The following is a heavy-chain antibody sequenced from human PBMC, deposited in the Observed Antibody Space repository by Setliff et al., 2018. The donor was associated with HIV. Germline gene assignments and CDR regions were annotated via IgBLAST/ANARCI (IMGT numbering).Heavy chain of an antibody. J-gene: IGHJ4*02. D-gene: IGHD3-3*01. Sequence: SGPTLVNPTETLTLTCTVSGFSLSNTRMGVSWIRQPPGKALEWLAHIFPNDEKSYSASLKSRLTISEDTSKSQVVLTMTNMDPLDTATYFCARYNFRRGYWDYFDYWGQGKLVTVSS. CDR3: ARYNFRRGYWDYFDY. CDR2: IFPNDEK. CDR1: GFSLSNTRMG. V-gene: IGHV2-26*01.